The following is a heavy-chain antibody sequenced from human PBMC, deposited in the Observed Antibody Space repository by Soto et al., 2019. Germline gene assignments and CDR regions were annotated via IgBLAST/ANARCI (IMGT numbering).Heavy chain of an antibody. J-gene: IGHJ4*02. CDR2: ISAHNGNK. D-gene: IGHD1-1*01. V-gene: IGHV1-18*01. CDR1: GYAFTTYG. Sequence: QVHLVQSGAEVKKPGASVKVSCKGSGYAFTTYGITWVRQAPGQGLEWMGWISAHNGNKNYAQKLQGRVTVTRDTSTSTVYMELSSLRSDDTAVYYCARGRYGDYWGQGALVTVSS. CDR3: ARGRYGDY.